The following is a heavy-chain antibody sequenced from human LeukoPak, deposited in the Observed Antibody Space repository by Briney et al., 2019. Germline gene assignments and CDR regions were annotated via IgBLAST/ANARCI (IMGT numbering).Heavy chain of an antibody. CDR1: GGSISSGGYY. J-gene: IGHJ5*02. CDR2: IYYSGST. V-gene: IGHV4-31*03. D-gene: IGHD2-2*01. CDR3: ARVLGYCSSSSCYGWFDP. Sequence: SETLSLTCTVSGGSISSGGYYWSWIRQHPGKGLEWIGYIYYSGSTYYNPSLKSRLTISVDTSKNYFSLKLSSVTAADTAVYYCARVLGYCSSSSCYGWFDPWGQGTLVTVSS.